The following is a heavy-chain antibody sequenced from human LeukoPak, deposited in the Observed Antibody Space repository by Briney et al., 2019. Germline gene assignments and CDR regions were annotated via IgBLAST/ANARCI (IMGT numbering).Heavy chain of an antibody. CDR2: IIPIFGTA. D-gene: IGHD2-15*01. CDR3: ARDQPYCSGGSCPLDY. V-gene: IGHV1-69*13. J-gene: IGHJ4*02. Sequence: ASVKVSCKASGGTFSSYAISWVRQAPGQGLEWMGGIIPIFGTANYAQKFQGRVTITADEPTSTAYMELSSLRSEDTAVYYCARDQPYCSGGSCPLDYWGQGTLVTVSS. CDR1: GGTFSSYA.